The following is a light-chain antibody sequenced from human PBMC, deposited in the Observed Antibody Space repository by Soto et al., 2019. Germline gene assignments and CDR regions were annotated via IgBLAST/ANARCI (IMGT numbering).Light chain of an antibody. J-gene: IGKJ1*01. CDR1: QGIRSS. Sequence: AIQLTQPPSSLSASVGDRVTITCRASQGIRSSLAWFQQKAGNPPKVLIYEASVLETGVSSRFSGRGSGTDFTLSISSLQPEDFATYYCQQFNSYPWTFGQGTTVEVK. CDR2: EAS. CDR3: QQFNSYPWT. V-gene: IGKV1-13*02.